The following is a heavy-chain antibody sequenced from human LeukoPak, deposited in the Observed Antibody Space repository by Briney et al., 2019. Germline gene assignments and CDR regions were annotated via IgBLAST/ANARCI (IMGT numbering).Heavy chain of an antibody. CDR3: ARVPVPAASYYYYYYMDV. Sequence: SETLSLTCTVSGGSISSYYWSWIRQPPGKGLEWIGYIYYSGSTNYNPSLKGRVTISVDTSKNQFSLKLSSVTAADTAVYYCARVPVPAASYYYYYYMDVWGKGTTVTVSS. CDR2: IYYSGST. D-gene: IGHD2-2*01. CDR1: GGSISSYY. V-gene: IGHV4-59*01. J-gene: IGHJ6*03.